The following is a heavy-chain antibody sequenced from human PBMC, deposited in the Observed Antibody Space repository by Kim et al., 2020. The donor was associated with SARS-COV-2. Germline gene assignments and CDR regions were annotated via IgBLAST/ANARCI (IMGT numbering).Heavy chain of an antibody. CDR2: ISYDGSNK. Sequence: GGSLRLSCAASGFTFSSYGMHWVRQAPGKGLEWVAVISYDGSNKYYADSVKGRFTISRDNSKNTLYLQMNSLRAEDTAVYYCAKDGATYYDFWSGYYTYYYYYMDVWGKGTTVTVSS. D-gene: IGHD3-3*01. J-gene: IGHJ6*03. V-gene: IGHV3-30*18. CDR1: GFTFSSYG. CDR3: AKDGATYYDFWSGYYTYYYYYMDV.